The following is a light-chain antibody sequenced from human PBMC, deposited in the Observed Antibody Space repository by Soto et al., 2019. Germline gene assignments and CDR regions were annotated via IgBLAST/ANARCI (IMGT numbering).Light chain of an antibody. J-gene: IGKJ4*01. V-gene: IGKV3-20*01. CDR3: QHYGSLVLT. CDR2: GAS. CDR1: QSVSSSY. Sequence: EIVLTQSPGTLSLSPGERATLSCRASQSVSSSYLAWYQQKPGQAPRLLIYGASSRATGIPDRFSGSASGTDFTLTISRLEPEDFAVYYCQHYGSLVLTFGGGPKVQIK.